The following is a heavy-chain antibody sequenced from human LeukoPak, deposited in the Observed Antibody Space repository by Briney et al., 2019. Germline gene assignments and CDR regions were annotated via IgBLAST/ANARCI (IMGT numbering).Heavy chain of an antibody. Sequence: AGGSLRLSCAASGFTFSTYAMHWVRQAPGKGLEWVAVISYDGSNKYYADSVKGRFTISRDNSKNTLYLQMNSLRAEDTAVYYCAKAAEVGAEYFQHWGQGTLVTVSS. CDR3: AKAAEVGAEYFQH. J-gene: IGHJ1*01. V-gene: IGHV3-30*18. CDR2: ISYDGSNK. CDR1: GFTFSTYA.